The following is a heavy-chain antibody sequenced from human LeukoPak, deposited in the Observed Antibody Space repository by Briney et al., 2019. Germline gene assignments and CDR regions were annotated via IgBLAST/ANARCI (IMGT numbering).Heavy chain of an antibody. Sequence: PGGSLRLSCAASGFTFSSYAMSWVRQAPGKGLEWVSAISGSGGSTYYADSVKGRFTISRDNSKNTLYLQMNSLRAEDTALYYCAKGEYSSGWVQGLDYWGQGTLVTVSS. CDR3: AKGEYSSGWVQGLDY. J-gene: IGHJ4*02. D-gene: IGHD6-19*01. CDR2: ISGSGGST. CDR1: GFTFSSYA. V-gene: IGHV3-23*01.